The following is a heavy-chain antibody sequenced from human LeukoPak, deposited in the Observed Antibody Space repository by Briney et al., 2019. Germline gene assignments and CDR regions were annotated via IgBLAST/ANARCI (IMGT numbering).Heavy chain of an antibody. CDR1: GYTFTGYY. V-gene: IGHV1-2*02. J-gene: IGHJ6*03. Sequence: WASVKVSCKASGYTFTGYYMHWVRQAPGQGLEWMGWINPNSGGTNYAQKFQGRVTMTRDTSISTAYMELSRLRSDDTAVYYCARDLMGITMARGASPYYYMDVWGKGTTVTISS. CDR3: ARDLMGITMARGASPYYYMDV. D-gene: IGHD3-10*01. CDR2: INPNSGGT.